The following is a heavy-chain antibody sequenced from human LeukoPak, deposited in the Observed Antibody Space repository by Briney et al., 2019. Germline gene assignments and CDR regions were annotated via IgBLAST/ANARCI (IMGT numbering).Heavy chain of an antibody. CDR1: GGSFSGYY. J-gene: IGHJ4*02. CDR3: ARDPTPDSGYDSHPYFDY. D-gene: IGHD5-12*01. V-gene: IGHV4-34*01. CDR2: INHSGST. Sequence: PSETLSLTCAVYGGSFSGYYWSWIRQPPGKGLEWIGEINHSGSTNYNPSLKSRVTISVDTSKNQFSLKLSSVTAADTAVYYCARDPTPDSGYDSHPYFDYWGQGTLVTVSS.